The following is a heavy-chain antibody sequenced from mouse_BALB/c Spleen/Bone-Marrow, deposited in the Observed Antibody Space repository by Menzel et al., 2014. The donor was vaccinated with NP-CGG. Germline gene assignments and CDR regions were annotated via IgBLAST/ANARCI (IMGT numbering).Heavy chain of an antibody. Sequence: LQESGAELAKPGASVKMACKASGYTFTRDWMHWVKQRPGQGLEWIGYINPSTGYTEYNQKFKDKTTLTADKSTSADFMKLSCLTSEDSAVYYCVCGNYYLAYWGQGTLVTVSA. D-gene: IGHD2-1*01. J-gene: IGHJ3*01. V-gene: IGHV1-7*01. CDR3: VCGNYYLAY. CDR1: GYTFTRDW. CDR2: INPSTGYT.